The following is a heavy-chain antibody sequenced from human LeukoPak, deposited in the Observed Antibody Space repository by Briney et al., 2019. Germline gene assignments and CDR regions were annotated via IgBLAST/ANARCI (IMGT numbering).Heavy chain of an antibody. V-gene: IGHV1-46*01. CDR3: ARAQVGNWFDP. CDR1: GYTFTSYY. Sequence: ASVKVSCKASGYTFTSYYMHWVRQAPGQGLEWMGIINPSGGSTSYAQKFQGRVTMTRDMSTSTVYMELSSQRSEDTAVYYCARAQVGNWFDPWGQGTLVTVSS. CDR2: INPSGGST. J-gene: IGHJ5*02.